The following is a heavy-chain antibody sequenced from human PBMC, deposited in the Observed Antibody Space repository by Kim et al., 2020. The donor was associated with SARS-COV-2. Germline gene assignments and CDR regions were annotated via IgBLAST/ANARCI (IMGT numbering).Heavy chain of an antibody. CDR3: ARGSMDV. J-gene: IGHJ6*02. Sequence: SETLSLTCTVSGGSISSGDYYWSWLRQPPGKGLEGIVYIYYSGSTYYNPSLKSRVTISVDTSKNQFSLKLSSVTAADTAVYYCARGSMDVWGQGTTVTVS. CDR1: GGSISSGDYY. V-gene: IGHV4-30-4*01. CDR2: IYYSGST.